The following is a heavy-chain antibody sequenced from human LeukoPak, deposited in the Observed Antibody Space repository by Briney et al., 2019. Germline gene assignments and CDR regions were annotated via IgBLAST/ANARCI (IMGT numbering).Heavy chain of an antibody. D-gene: IGHD3-16*01. CDR2: IYYSGST. CDR3: AKDRWGGAFDI. V-gene: IGHV4-59*01. Sequence: PSETLSLTCTVSGGSISSYYWSWIRQPPGKGLEWIGYIYYSGSTNYKPSLKSRVTISVDTSKNQFSLKLNSVTAADTAVYYCAKDRWGGAFDIWGQGTMVTVSS. J-gene: IGHJ3*02. CDR1: GGSISSYY.